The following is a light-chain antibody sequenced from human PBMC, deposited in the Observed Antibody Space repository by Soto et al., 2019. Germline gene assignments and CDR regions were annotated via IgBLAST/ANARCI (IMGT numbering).Light chain of an antibody. CDR3: SSYAGSNNFKV. CDR2: DVN. J-gene: IGLJ3*02. Sequence: QSALTQPPSASGSPGQSVTISCTGTSSDVGGYNYVSWYQQHPGNAPKLMIYDVNRRPSGVPDRFSGSKSGNTASLTVSGLQAEDEADYYCSSYAGSNNFKVFGGGTKLTVL. V-gene: IGLV2-8*01. CDR1: SSDVGGYNY.